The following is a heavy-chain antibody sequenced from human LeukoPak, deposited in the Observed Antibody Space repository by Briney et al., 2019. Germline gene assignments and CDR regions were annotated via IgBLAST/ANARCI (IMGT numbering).Heavy chain of an antibody. CDR2: IIPIFGTA. J-gene: IGHJ3*02. V-gene: IGHV1-69*06. CDR3: ARDFYRGIAAAGTKAFDI. Sequence: GASVKVSCKASGGTFSSYAISWVRQAPGQGLEWMGGIIPIFGTANYAQKFQGRVTITADKSTSTAYMELSSLRSEDTAVYYCARDFYRGIAAAGTKAFDIWGQGTMVTVSS. CDR1: GGTFSSYA. D-gene: IGHD6-13*01.